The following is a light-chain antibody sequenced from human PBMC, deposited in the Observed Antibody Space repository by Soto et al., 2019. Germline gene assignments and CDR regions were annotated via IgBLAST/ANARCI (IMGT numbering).Light chain of an antibody. V-gene: IGLV2-18*01. Sequence: QSVLTQPPSVSGSPGQSVTISCTGTSTDFVSYNRVSWYQQPPGTAPKLIIYEASNRPSGVPDRFSGSKSGNTASLTISGLQAADEADYYCSLYTRENTYLFGNGTKVTV. CDR2: EAS. CDR1: STDFVSYNR. CDR3: SLYTRENTYL. J-gene: IGLJ1*01.